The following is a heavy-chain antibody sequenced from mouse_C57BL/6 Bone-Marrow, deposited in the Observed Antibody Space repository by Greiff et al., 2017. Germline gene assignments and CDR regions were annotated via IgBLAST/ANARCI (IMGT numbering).Heavy chain of an antibody. D-gene: IGHD1-1*01. CDR1: GYTFTSYW. Sequence: QVQLQQPGAELVKPGASVKMSCKASGYTFTSYWITWVKQRPGQGLEWIGDIYPGSGSTNYNEKVKSKATLTVDTSSSTAYMQLSSLTSEDSAVYYCAILFITTVVATDYWGQGTTLTVSS. CDR2: IYPGSGST. J-gene: IGHJ2*01. CDR3: AILFITTVVATDY. V-gene: IGHV1-55*01.